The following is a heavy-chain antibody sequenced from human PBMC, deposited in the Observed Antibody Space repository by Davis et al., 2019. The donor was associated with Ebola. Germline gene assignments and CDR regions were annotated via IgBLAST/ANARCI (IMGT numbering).Heavy chain of an antibody. Sequence: PGGSLRLSCVASEFTFSTSWLSWVRQTPGMGLEWVAKIKQDGSEEYYVDSVKGRFTISRDNAKNSLYLQMSSLRAEDTAVYYCARSDPEMSTRWGYDSWGQGTLVTVSS. CDR2: IKQDGSEE. CDR3: ARSDPEMSTRWGYDS. J-gene: IGHJ4*02. V-gene: IGHV3-7*03. D-gene: IGHD5-24*01. CDR1: EFTFSTSW.